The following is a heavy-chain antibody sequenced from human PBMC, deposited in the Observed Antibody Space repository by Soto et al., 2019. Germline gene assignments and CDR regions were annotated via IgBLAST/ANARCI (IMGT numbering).Heavy chain of an antibody. D-gene: IGHD1-26*01. CDR3: GRGVSGSDPTWYYGRDV. CDR1: GYTFTSYG. CDR2: ISAYNGNT. Sequence: QVQLVQSGAEVKKPGASVKVSCKASGYTFTSYGISWVRQAPGQGLEWMGWISAYNGNTNYAQKLQGRVTMTTDTSTSTAYMELRSLRSDDTAGYYWGRGVSGSDPTWYYGRDVWGQGTTVTVSS. V-gene: IGHV1-18*04. J-gene: IGHJ6*02.